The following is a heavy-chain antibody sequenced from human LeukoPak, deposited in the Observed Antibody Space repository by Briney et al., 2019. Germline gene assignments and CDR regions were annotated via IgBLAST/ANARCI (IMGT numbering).Heavy chain of an antibody. J-gene: IGHJ4*02. D-gene: IGHD3-22*01. CDR3: ARGRTYYYDSSGYY. CDR1: GYSFIRYH. V-gene: IGHV1-46*01. CDR2: LKLYDGSI. Sequence: ASVKVSCKASGYSFIRYHIHWVRQAPGQGLEWMGVLKLYDGSISHAQKFQGRVTMTSDTSTSTVYMELSSLRSEDTAVYFCARGRTYYYDSSGYYWGQGTLVTVSS.